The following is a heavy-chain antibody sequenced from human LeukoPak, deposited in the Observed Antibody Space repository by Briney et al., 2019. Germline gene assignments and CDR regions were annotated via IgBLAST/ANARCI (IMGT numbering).Heavy chain of an antibody. CDR2: INSDGSST. J-gene: IGHJ4*02. V-gene: IGHV3-74*01. CDR3: AREYSSWYPFDY. Sequence: GGSLRLSCAASGFTFSSDWMHWVRQAPGKGLVWVSRINSDGSSTSYADSVKGRFTISRYNAKNTLYLQMNSLRAEDTAVYYCAREYSSWYPFDYWGQGTLVTVSS. CDR1: GFTFSSDW. D-gene: IGHD6-13*01.